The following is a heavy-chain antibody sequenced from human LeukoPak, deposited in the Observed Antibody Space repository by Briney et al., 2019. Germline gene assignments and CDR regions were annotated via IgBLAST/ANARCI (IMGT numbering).Heavy chain of an antibody. CDR2: IYYSGST. D-gene: IGHD2-2*01. CDR3: ASGRGIVVVPAANY. Sequence: PSETLSLTCTVSGGSISSSSYYWGWIRQPPGKGLEWIGSIYYSGSTYYNPSLKSRVTISVDTSKNQFSLKLSSVTAADTAVYYCASGRGIVVVPAANYWGQGTLVTVSS. V-gene: IGHV4-39*01. J-gene: IGHJ4*02. CDR1: GGSISSSSYY.